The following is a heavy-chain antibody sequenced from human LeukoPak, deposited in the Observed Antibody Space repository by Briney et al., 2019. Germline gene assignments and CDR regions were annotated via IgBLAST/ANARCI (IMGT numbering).Heavy chain of an antibody. Sequence: GESLKISCSGSGYXFTTYWIGWVRQMPGKGLEWMGTIYPGDSDTRYSPSFQGQVTMSADKSINTAYLQWSSLKASDTAMYYCARRQGCSSTSCPPDSWGQGTLVTVSS. J-gene: IGHJ4*02. CDR3: ARRQGCSSTSCPPDS. CDR1: GYXFTTYW. V-gene: IGHV5-51*01. CDR2: IYPGDSDT. D-gene: IGHD2-2*01.